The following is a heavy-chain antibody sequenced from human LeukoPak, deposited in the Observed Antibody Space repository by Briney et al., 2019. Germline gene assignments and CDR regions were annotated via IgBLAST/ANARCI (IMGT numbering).Heavy chain of an antibody. CDR2: IYTSGST. CDR3: ARTGYCSGGSCYHYYYYYMDV. CDR1: GGSISSRSYY. V-gene: IGHV4-61*02. Sequence: PSETLSLTCTVSGGSISSRSYYWSWIRQPAGKGLEWIGRIYTSGSTNYNPSLKSRVTISVDTSQDQFSLKLSSVTAADTAVYYCARTGYCSGGSCYHYYYYYMDVWGKGTTVTISS. D-gene: IGHD2-15*01. J-gene: IGHJ6*03.